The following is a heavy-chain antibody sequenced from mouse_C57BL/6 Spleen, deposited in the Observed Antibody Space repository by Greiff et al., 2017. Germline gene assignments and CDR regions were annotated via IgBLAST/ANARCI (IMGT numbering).Heavy chain of an antibody. D-gene: IGHD1-1*01. CDR3: ARGATVVHFDY. Sequence: QVHVKQPGAELVRPGTSVKLSCKASGYTFTSYWMHWVKQRPGQGLEWIGVIDPSDSYTNYNQKFKGKATLTVDTSSSTAYMQLSSLTSEDSAVYYCARGATVVHFDYWGQGTTLTVSS. CDR2: IDPSDSYT. V-gene: IGHV1-59*01. CDR1: GYTFTSYW. J-gene: IGHJ2*01.